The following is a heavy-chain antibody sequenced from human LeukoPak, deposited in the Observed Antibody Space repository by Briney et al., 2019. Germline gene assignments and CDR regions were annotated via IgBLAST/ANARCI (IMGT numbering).Heavy chain of an antibody. Sequence: SQTLSLTCAISGDSVSSISVTRNWIRQSPSRGLEWLGRTYYRSTWYNDYAVSARGRITVNPDTSKNQLSLHLNSVTPEDTAVYYCARRLTQYDCFDPWGQGILVTVSS. J-gene: IGHJ5*02. V-gene: IGHV6-1*01. CDR3: ARRLTQYDCFDP. D-gene: IGHD2-2*01. CDR1: GDSVSSISVT. CDR2: TYYRSTWYN.